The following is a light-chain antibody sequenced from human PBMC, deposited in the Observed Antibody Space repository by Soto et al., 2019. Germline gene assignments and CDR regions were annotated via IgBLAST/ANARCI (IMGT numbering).Light chain of an antibody. CDR3: SSYTSKSSLI. CDR1: MRDVGAYNL. CDR2: EVR. Sequence: QSALTQPASVSGSPGQSITISCAGTMRDVGAYNLVSWYQQHPGRAPQLIIYEVRNRPSGISFRFSGSKAGNTASLTISVLQAEDEADYYCSSYTSKSSLILGGGTQLAVL. V-gene: IGLV2-14*01. J-gene: IGLJ2*01.